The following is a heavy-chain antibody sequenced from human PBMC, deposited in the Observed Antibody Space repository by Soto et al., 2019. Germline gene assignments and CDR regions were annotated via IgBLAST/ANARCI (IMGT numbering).Heavy chain of an antibody. CDR1: GYTLTELS. D-gene: IGHD3-22*01. J-gene: IGHJ4*02. CDR2: IWYDGSNK. Sequence: SCKVSGYTLTELSMHWVRQAPGKGLEWVAVIWYDGSNKYYADSVKGRFTISRDNSKNTLYLQMNSLRAEDTAVYYCARDYDSSGYPRYYFDYWGQGTLVTVSS. CDR3: ARDYDSSGYPRYYFDY. V-gene: IGHV3-33*01.